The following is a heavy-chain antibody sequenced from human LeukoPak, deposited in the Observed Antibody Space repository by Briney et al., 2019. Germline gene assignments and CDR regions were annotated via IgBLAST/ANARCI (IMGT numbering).Heavy chain of an antibody. J-gene: IGHJ4*02. V-gene: IGHV1-46*02. CDR3: ARATGGYYDYFDY. CDR2: INPTGDST. D-gene: IGHD3-22*01. CDR1: GYTFNSYY. Sequence: ASVKVSCKASGYTFNSYYMHWVRQATGQGLEWMGLINPTGDSTGYAQKFQGRVTMTRDMSTSTAYMELSRLRSDYTAVYYCARATGGYYDYFDYWGQGTLVTVSS.